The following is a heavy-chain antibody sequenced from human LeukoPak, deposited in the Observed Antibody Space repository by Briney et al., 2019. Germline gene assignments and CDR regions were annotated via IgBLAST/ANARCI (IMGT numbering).Heavy chain of an antibody. J-gene: IGHJ4*02. Sequence: GGSLRLSCAASGFTFSSYSMNWVRQAPGKGLEWVGRIKSKTDGGTTDYAAPVKGRFTISRDDSKNTLYLQTNSLKTEDTAVYYCTTSTTGSYADYWGQGTLVTVSS. CDR3: TTSTTGSYADY. CDR2: IKSKTDGGTT. D-gene: IGHD3-16*01. V-gene: IGHV3-15*01. CDR1: GFTFSSYS.